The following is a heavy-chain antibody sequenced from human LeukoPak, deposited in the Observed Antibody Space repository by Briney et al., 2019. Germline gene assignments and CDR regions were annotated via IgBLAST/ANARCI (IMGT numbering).Heavy chain of an antibody. D-gene: IGHD7-27*01. Sequence: SETLSLTCAVSGYSISSGYYWGWIRQPPGKGLEWIGSIYHSGSTYYNPSLKSRVTISVDTSKNQFSLKLSSVTAADTAVYYCARELGIKEGYFDYWGQGTLVTVSS. V-gene: IGHV4-38-2*02. J-gene: IGHJ4*02. CDR3: ARELGIKEGYFDY. CDR1: GYSISSGYY. CDR2: IYHSGST.